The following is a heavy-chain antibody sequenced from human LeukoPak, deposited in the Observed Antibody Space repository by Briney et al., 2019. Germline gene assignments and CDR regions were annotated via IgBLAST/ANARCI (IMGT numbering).Heavy chain of an antibody. V-gene: IGHV5-51*01. J-gene: IGHJ4*02. CDR3: ARQATNRVVSDY. Sequence: GESLKISCKGSGYSFSSNWIGWVRQMPGKGLEWMGIIYPGDSNTRYSPSFQGQVTISAGKSISTAYLQWSSLKASDTAMYYCARQATNRVVSDYWGQGTLVTVSS. CDR1: GYSFSSNW. CDR2: IYPGDSNT. D-gene: IGHD3-3*01.